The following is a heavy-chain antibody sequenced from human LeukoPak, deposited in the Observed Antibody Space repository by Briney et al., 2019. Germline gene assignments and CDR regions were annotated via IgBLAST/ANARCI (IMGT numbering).Heavy chain of an antibody. CDR3: ARGNYYGMDV. CDR2: INSDGTTT. CDR1: GFTFSSYW. V-gene: IGHV3-74*01. J-gene: IGHJ6*02. Sequence: PGGSLRLSCAASGFTFSSYWMHWVRQAPGKGLLWVSRINSDGTTTYYADSVKGRFTISRDNAKNTLYLQMNSLRAEDTAVYYCARGNYYGMDVWGQGTTVTVPS.